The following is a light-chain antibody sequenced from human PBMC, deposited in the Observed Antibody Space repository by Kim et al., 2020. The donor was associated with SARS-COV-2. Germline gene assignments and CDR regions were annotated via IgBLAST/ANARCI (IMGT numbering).Light chain of an antibody. CDR2: FDN. CDR1: NIGSKS. Sequence: SYELTQPPSVSVAPGKTATITCGGNNIGSKSVHWYQQKPGQAPVLFIYFDNVRPSGIPERFSGSNYGTRATLTISRVEAGDEADYYCQVWDSRGAQYVFG. J-gene: IGLJ1*01. CDR3: QVWDSRGAQYV. V-gene: IGLV3-21*04.